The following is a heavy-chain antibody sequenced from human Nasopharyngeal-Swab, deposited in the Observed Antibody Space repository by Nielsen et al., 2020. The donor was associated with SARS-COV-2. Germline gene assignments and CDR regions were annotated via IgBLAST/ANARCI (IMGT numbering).Heavy chain of an antibody. CDR3: ARDRVVPAAMWAYYYYYGMDV. D-gene: IGHD2-2*01. CDR2: IYYSGST. Sequence: WIRQPPGKGLEWIGYIYYSGSTYYNPSLKSRVTISEDTSKNQFSLKLSSVTAADTAVYYCARDRVVPAAMWAYYYYYGMDVWGQGTTVTVSS. J-gene: IGHJ6*02. V-gene: IGHV4-31*02.